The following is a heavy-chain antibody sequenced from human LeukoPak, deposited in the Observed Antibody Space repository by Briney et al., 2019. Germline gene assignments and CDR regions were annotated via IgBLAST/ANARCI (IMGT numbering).Heavy chain of an antibody. CDR3: ANTHYGNGGVRGL. CDR1: GFSFSTYD. D-gene: IGHD2-8*02. CDR2: IRASGGTT. Sequence: GGSLRLSCAASGFSFSTYDMNWVRQAPGKGLECVSSIRASGGTTYYADSVKGRFTISRDNSKNMLYLQMDSLGAEDTAIYYCANTHYGNGGVRGLWGRGALVTVSS. J-gene: IGHJ4*02. V-gene: IGHV3-23*01.